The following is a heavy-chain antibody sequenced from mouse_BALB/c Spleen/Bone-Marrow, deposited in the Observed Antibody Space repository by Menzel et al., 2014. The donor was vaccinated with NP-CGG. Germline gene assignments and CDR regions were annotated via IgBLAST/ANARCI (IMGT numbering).Heavy chain of an antibody. J-gene: IGHJ4*01. CDR3: ARDPYWDGYYYYAMDY. D-gene: IGHD2-3*01. Sequence: QVQLQQSGPGLVAPSQSLSITCTVSGFSLXSYGVHWVRQPPGKGLEWLGVIWAGGSTNYNSALMSRLSISKDNSKSQVFLKMNSLQTDDTAMYYCARDPYWDGYYYYAMDYWGQGTSVTVSS. CDR2: IWAGGST. CDR1: GFSLXSYG. V-gene: IGHV2-9*02.